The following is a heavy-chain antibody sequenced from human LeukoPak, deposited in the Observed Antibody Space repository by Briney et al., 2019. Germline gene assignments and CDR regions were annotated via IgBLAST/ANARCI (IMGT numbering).Heavy chain of an antibody. J-gene: IGHJ4*02. CDR2: INPNSGGT. CDR3: ARGHDY. V-gene: IGHV1-2*02. Sequence: GASVKVSCKASGYTFTSYDINWVRQATGQGLEWMGWINPNSGGTNYAQKFQGRVTMARDTSISTAYMELSRLRSDDTAVYYCARGHDYWGQGTLVTVSS. CDR1: GYTFTSYD.